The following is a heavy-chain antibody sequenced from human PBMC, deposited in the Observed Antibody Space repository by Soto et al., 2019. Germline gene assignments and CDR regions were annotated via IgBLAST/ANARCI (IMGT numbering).Heavy chain of an antibody. Sequence: PGGSLRLSCAASGFTFSDYYMSWIRQAPGKGLEWVSYISSSGSTIYYADSVKGRFTISRDNAKNSLYLQMNSLRAEDTAVYYCAREGNDYSNWGRLYYYYYYMDVWGKGTTVTVSS. CDR3: AREGNDYSNWGRLYYYYYYMDV. V-gene: IGHV3-11*01. CDR2: ISSSGSTI. CDR1: GFTFSDYY. D-gene: IGHD4-4*01. J-gene: IGHJ6*03.